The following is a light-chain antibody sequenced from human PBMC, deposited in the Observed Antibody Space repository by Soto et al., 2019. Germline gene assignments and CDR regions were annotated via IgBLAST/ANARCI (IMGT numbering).Light chain of an antibody. CDR3: QQYNNWLWT. CDR1: QSVSSN. CDR2: AAA. J-gene: IGKJ1*01. V-gene: IGKV3-15*01. Sequence: EIVLTQSPGTLSLSPGERATLSCRASQSVSSNFLAWYQQKPGQAPRLLIYAAASRATGIPARFSGSGSGTEFTLTISSLQSEDFAVYYCQQYNNWLWTFGQGTKVDIK.